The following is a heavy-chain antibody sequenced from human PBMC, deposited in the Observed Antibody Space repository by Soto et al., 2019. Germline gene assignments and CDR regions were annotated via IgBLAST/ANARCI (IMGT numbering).Heavy chain of an antibody. D-gene: IGHD2-2*01. CDR3: ARLRGCSSTSCYALDYYYYYYMDV. CDR2: IYYSGST. J-gene: IGHJ6*03. CDR1: GGSISSYY. Sequence: PSETLSLTCTVSGGSISSYYWSWIRQPPGKGLEWIGYIYYSGSTNYNPSLKSRVTISVDTSKNQFSLKLSSVTAADTAVYYCARLRGCSSTSCYALDYYYYYYMDVWGKGTTVTVS. V-gene: IGHV4-59*08.